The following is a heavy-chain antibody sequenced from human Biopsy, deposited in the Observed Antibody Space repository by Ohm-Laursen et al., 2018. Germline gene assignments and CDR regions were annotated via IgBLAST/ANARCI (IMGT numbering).Heavy chain of an antibody. CDR2: NIPILGTG. CDR3: ATKLAGFFHH. CDR1: EYTLTDLP. J-gene: IGHJ1*01. V-gene: IGHV1-69*06. Sequence: SSVKVSCKVSEYTLTDLPMHWVRQAPGQGLEWMGGNIPILGTGNYAQKFQGRVTVAADTSTSTASMELRSLRSDDTAVYYCATKLAGFFHHWGQGTLVIVSS.